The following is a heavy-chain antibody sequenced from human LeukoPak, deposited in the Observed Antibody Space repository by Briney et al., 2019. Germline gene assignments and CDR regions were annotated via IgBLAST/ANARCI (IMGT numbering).Heavy chain of an antibody. CDR1: GFTFSSYA. CDR2: ISYDGSNK. D-gene: IGHD6-13*01. CDR3: ARGLQLVPLYYFDY. J-gene: IGHJ4*02. V-gene: IGHV3-30-3*01. Sequence: GGSLRLSCAASGFTFSSYAMHWVRQAPGKGLEWVAVISYDGSNKYYADSVKGRFTISRDNSRNTLYLQMNSLRAEDTAVYYCARGLQLVPLYYFDYWGQGTLVTVSS.